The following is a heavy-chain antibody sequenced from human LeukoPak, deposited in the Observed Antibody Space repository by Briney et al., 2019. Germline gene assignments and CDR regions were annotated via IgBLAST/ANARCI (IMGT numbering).Heavy chain of an antibody. D-gene: IGHD6-6*01. CDR3: ARKGARRFYF. CDR1: GYTFPSYF. J-gene: IGHJ4*02. Sequence: ASVKVSCKASGYTFPSYFMLWVRQAPGQGLEWMGIINPTGGSTTYAQKFQDTVTMTRDTSTSTAYMELSSLRSDDTAVYYCARKGARRFYFWGPGTLVTVST. V-gene: IGHV1-46*01. CDR2: INPTGGST.